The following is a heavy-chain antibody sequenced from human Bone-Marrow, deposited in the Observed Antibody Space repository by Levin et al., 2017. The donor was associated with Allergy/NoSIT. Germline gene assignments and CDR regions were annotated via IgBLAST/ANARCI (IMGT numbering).Heavy chain of an antibody. CDR2: IYYSGST. Sequence: SETLSLTCTVSGGSISSYYWSWIRQPPGKGLEWIGYIYYSGSTNYNPSLKSRVTISVDTSKNQFSLKLSSVTAADTAVYYWARIHAGFDLWGRGTLVTVSS. CDR3: ARIHAGFDL. J-gene: IGHJ2*01. CDR1: GGSISSYY. V-gene: IGHV4-59*01.